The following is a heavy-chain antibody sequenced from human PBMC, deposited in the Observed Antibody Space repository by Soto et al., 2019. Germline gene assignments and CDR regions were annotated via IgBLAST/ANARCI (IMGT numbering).Heavy chain of an antibody. J-gene: IGHJ3*02. D-gene: IGHD3-10*01. CDR3: AKDRLAVVREAIKGEAFGI. Sequence: EVQLLESGGGLVQPGGSLRLSCAASGFTFSSYAMSWVRQAPGKGLEWVSAISGSGGSTYKADSVKGRFTITRDNSKNIRYPRMNSLRGGETAVYSCAKDRLAVVREAIKGEAFGIWGQVTVVTFS. CDR1: GFTFSSYA. CDR2: ISGSGGST. V-gene: IGHV3-23*01.